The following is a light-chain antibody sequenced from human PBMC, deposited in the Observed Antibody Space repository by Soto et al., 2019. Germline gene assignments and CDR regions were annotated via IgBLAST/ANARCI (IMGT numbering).Light chain of an antibody. CDR1: QSVSSN. CDR3: QQYGSSPTT. V-gene: IGKV3-20*01. CDR2: DAS. J-gene: IGKJ1*01. Sequence: EIVLTQSPATLSLSPGERATLSCRASQSVSSNLAWYQQRPGQAPRLLIYDASNRATGIPARFSGSGSGTDFTLTISRLEPEDFAVYYCQQYGSSPTTFGQGTKVDIK.